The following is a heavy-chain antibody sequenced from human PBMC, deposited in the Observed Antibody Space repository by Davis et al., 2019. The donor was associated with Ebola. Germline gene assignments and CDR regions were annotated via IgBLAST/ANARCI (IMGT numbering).Heavy chain of an antibody. CDR2: IKQDGSEK. Sequence: PGGSLRLSCGTSGFTFSLFWMTWVRQAPGKGLEWVASIKQDGSEKYYVDSVNGRFTISRDNSKNSLYLQLNSLRGEDTAVYYCVRDCGGDCFRDDVFDIWGLGTMVTVSS. CDR1: GFTFSLFW. D-gene: IGHD2-21*01. CDR3: VRDCGGDCFRDDVFDI. J-gene: IGHJ3*02. V-gene: IGHV3-7*01.